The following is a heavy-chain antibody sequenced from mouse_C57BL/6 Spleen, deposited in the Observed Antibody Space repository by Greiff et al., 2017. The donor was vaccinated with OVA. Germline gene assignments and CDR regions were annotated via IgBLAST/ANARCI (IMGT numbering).Heavy chain of an antibody. CDR1: GYAFSSSW. J-gene: IGHJ3*01. D-gene: IGHD1-1*02. V-gene: IGHV1-82*01. CDR2: MYPGDGDT. Sequence: VQLQQSGPELVKPGASVKISCKASGYAFSSSWMNWVKQRPGKGLEWIGRMYPGDGDTNYNGKFKGKATLTADKSSSTAYMQLSSLTSEDSAVYFCANYYDWFAYWGQGTLVTVSA. CDR3: ANYYDWFAY.